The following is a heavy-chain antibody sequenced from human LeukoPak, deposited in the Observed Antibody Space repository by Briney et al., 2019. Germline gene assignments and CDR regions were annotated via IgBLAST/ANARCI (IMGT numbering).Heavy chain of an antibody. D-gene: IGHD6-19*01. CDR2: IYCSGST. Sequence: SETLSHTCTVSGGSISSYYWSWIRQSPGKGLEWIGNIYCSGSTNYNPSLKSRVIISVDTSKNQFSLNLSSVTAADTAVYYCARVHSRGTLDFWGQGTLVTVSS. CDR3: ARVHSRGTLDF. J-gene: IGHJ4*02. CDR1: GGSISSYY. V-gene: IGHV4-59*12.